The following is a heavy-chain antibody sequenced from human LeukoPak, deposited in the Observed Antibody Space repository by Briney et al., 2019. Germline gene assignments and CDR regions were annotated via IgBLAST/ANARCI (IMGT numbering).Heavy chain of an antibody. CDR3: ARSLHELYDYVWGSYQYYFDY. CDR1: GFTFSSYS. J-gene: IGHJ4*02. CDR2: ISSSSSYI. V-gene: IGHV3-21*01. D-gene: IGHD3-16*01. Sequence: GGSLRLSCAASGFTFSSYSMNWVRQAPGKGLEWVSSISSSSSYIYYADSVKGRFTISRDNAKNSLCLQMNSLRAEDTAVYYCARSLHELYDYVWGSYQYYFDYWGQGTLVTVSS.